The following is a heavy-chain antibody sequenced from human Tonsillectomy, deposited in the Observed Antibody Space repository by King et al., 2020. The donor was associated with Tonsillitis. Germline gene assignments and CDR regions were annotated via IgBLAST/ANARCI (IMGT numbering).Heavy chain of an antibody. CDR3: AKVSGGNVMYQNFHD. CDR1: GFAFSSYG. D-gene: IGHD2-8*02. Sequence: QVQLVESGGGVVQPGGSLRLSCAASGFAFSSYGMHWVRQAPGKGLEWVAYIRYDGGNRRYGDSVRGRFTISRDNSKSTLHLQMNSLRTDDTAVYFCAKVSGGNVMYQNFHDWGQGTLVTVSS. V-gene: IGHV3-30*02. J-gene: IGHJ4*02. CDR2: IRYDGGNR.